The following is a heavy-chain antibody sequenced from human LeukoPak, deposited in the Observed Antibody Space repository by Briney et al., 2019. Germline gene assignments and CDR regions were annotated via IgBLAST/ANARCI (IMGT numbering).Heavy chain of an antibody. Sequence: PGGSLRLSCAASGFSIRGYWMHWVRQAPGKGLVWVSRINSDGTITNYADSVKGRFTISRDNAKSTLYLQMNSLRAEDTAVYFCARGAAVAGNLNDYWGQGTLVTVSS. CDR2: INSDGTIT. J-gene: IGHJ4*02. CDR1: GFSIRGYW. CDR3: ARGAAVAGNLNDY. D-gene: IGHD6-19*01. V-gene: IGHV3-74*01.